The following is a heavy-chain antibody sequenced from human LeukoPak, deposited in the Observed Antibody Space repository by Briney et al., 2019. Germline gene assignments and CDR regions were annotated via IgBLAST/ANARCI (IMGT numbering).Heavy chain of an antibody. CDR2: IKQDGGEK. Sequence: GGSLRLSYAASGFIFSTYSMNWVRQAPGKGLEWVATIKQDGGEKHYVDSVKGRFTISRDNAKNSLYLQMNSLRAEDTAVYYCARDLRDFWSGYLVWGQGTLVTVSS. J-gene: IGHJ4*02. CDR1: GFIFSTYS. V-gene: IGHV3-7*01. CDR3: ARDLRDFWSGYLV. D-gene: IGHD3-3*01.